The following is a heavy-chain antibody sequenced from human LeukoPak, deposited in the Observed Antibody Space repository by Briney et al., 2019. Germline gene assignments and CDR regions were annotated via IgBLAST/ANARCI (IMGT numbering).Heavy chain of an antibody. J-gene: IGHJ4*02. CDR2: INHSGST. Sequence: SETLSLTCAVYGGSFSGYYWSWIRQPPGKGLEWIGEINHSGSTNYNPSLKSRVTISVDTSQNQFSLKLSSVTAADTAVYYCERGGYDILTGYYNGFDYWGQGTLVTVSS. CDR3: ERGGYDILTGYYNGFDY. D-gene: IGHD3-9*01. CDR1: GGSFSGYY. V-gene: IGHV4-34*01.